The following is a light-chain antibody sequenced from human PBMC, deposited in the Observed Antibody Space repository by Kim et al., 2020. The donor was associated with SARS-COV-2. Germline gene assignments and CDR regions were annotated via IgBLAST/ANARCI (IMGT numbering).Light chain of an antibody. Sequence: DIQMTQSPSSLSAYVGDRVTITCRASQGISNYLAWYQQKPGKVPKLLIYAASTLQSGVQSRFSGSGSGTDFTLTIISLQPEDVATYYCQKYNSAPYTFGQETKLEI. CDR3: QKYNSAPYT. CDR1: QGISNY. V-gene: IGKV1-27*01. CDR2: AAS. J-gene: IGKJ2*01.